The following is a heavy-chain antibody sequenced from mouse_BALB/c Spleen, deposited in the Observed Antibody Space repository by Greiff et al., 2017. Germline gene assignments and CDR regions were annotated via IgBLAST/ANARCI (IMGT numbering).Heavy chain of an antibody. CDR3: ARSRRGMDY. CDR2: INPSSGYT. Sequence: VKLVESAAELARPGASVKMSCKASGYTFTSYTMHWVKQRPGQGLEWIGYINPSSGYTEYNQKFKDKTTLTADKSSSTAYMQLSSLTSEDSAVYYCARSRRGMDYWGQGTSVTVSS. CDR1: GYTFTSYT. J-gene: IGHJ4*01. V-gene: IGHV1-4*02.